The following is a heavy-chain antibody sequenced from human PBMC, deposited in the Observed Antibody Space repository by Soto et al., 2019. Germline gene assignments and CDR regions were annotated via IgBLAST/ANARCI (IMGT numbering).Heavy chain of an antibody. CDR2: ISGSSGST. D-gene: IGHD6-19*01. Sequence: PGGSLRLSCAASGFTFSSYAMSWVRQAPGKGLEWVSDISGSSGSTYYADSVKGRFTISRDNSKNTLYLQMNSLRAEDTAVYYCAKDHGGWYLLMPGNYFDYWGQGTLVTVSS. CDR1: GFTFSSYA. V-gene: IGHV3-23*01. J-gene: IGHJ4*02. CDR3: AKDHGGWYLLMPGNYFDY.